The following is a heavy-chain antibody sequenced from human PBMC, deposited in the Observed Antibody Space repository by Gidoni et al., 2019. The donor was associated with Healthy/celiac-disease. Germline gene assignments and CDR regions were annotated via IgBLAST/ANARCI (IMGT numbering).Heavy chain of an antibody. J-gene: IGHJ3*02. D-gene: IGHD3-3*01. CDR3: ARGGVITPRRAFDI. Sequence: QVQLQESGPGLVKPSQTLSLTCTVSGGPISSGSYYWSWIRQPAGKGLEWIGRIYTSGSTNYNPSLKSRVTISVDTSKNQFSLKLSSVTAADTAVYYCARGGVITPRRAFDIWGQGTMVTVSS. CDR2: IYTSGST. V-gene: IGHV4-61*02. CDR1: GGPISSGSYY.